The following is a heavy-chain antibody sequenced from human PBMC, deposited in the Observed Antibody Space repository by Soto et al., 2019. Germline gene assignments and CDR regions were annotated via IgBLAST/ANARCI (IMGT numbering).Heavy chain of an antibody. CDR1: GFGFNGYD. CDR3: ARGGARFDGMDL. CDR2: ISTAGDT. V-gene: IGHV3-13*01. D-gene: IGHD3-16*01. J-gene: IGHJ6*02. Sequence: EVQLVESGGGLVQPGGSLRLSCAASGFGFNGYDMHWVRQAPGKNLEWVAAISTAGDTYYLGSVKGRFTISREDAKNSLSLQLNSLRVGDTAVYSCARGGARFDGMDLWGQGTTVTVSS.